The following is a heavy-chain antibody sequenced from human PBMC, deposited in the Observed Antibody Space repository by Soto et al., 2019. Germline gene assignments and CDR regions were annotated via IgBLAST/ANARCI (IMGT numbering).Heavy chain of an antibody. CDR1: FTSHW. J-gene: IGHJ6*02. CDR3: AKGMITFSGMDV. CDR2: IYPGDSDT. D-gene: IGHD3-16*01. V-gene: IGHV5-51*01. Sequence: FTSHWIGWVRQMPGKGLGWMGIIYPGDSDTRYSPSFQGQVTISADKSISTAYLQWSSLKASDTAIYYCAKGMITFSGMDVWGQGTTVTVSS.